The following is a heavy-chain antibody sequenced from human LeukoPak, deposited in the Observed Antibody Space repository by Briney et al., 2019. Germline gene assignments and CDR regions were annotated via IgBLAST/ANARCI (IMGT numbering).Heavy chain of an antibody. CDR1: GFTFNSYA. V-gene: IGHV3-23*01. J-gene: IGHJ4*02. CDR3: AKVKSAMVPIFDY. Sequence: GGSLRLSCGVSGFTFNSYAVSWVRQAPGKGLEWVSLISAISGISYYADSVKGRFTISRDNANNTLYLQMNSLRAEDTAVYYCAKVKSAMVPIFDYWGQGTQVTVSS. CDR2: ISAISGIS. D-gene: IGHD3-10*01.